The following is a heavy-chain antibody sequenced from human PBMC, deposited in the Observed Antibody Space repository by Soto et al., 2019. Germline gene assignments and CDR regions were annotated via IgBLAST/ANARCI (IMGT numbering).Heavy chain of an antibody. J-gene: IGHJ3*02. V-gene: IGHV4-31*03. CDR2: ISYSGST. D-gene: IGHD2-2*01. CDR1: GGSINSGGYY. Sequence: QVQLQESGPGLVKPSQTLSLTCTVSGGSINSGGYYWTWIRQHPGKGLEWIGHISYSGSTYSSPSLKSRLTISVDTSKNHFSLRLSSVTAADTAVYYCARSRDTPTYDAFEIWGQGTMVTVSS. CDR3: ARSRDTPTYDAFEI.